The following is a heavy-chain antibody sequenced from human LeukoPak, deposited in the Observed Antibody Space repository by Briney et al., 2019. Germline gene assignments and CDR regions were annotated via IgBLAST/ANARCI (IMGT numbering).Heavy chain of an antibody. V-gene: IGHV3-30*02. CDR1: GFTFSSYG. D-gene: IGHD4-17*01. J-gene: IGHJ4*02. CDR2: MRYDGSNK. Sequence: GGSLRLSCAASGFTFSSYGMHWVRQAPGKGLEWVAFMRYDGSNKYYADSVKGRFTISRDNSKNTLYLQMNSLRAEDTAVYYCAKDLIVAVTTDDAGFDYWGQGTLVTVS. CDR3: AKDLIVAVTTDDAGFDY.